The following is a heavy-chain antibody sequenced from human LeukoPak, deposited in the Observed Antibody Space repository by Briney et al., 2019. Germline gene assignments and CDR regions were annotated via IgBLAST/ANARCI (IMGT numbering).Heavy chain of an antibody. J-gene: IGHJ5*02. CDR3: ARVQPSMVRLGWFDP. Sequence: ASVKVSCKASAYTFTSHYIHWVRQAPGLGLEWMGIINPSDGGTTRAQKFQGRVTMTRDTSTSTVYMELSSLRSDDTAVYYCARVQPSMVRLGWFDPWGQGTLVTVSS. D-gene: IGHD7-27*01. V-gene: IGHV1-46*01. CDR2: INPSDGGT. CDR1: AYTFTSHY.